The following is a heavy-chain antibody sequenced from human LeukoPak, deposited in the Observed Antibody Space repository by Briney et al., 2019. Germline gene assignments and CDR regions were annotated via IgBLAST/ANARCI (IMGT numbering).Heavy chain of an antibody. D-gene: IGHD4-23*01. J-gene: IGHJ4*02. V-gene: IGHV4-30-2*01. CDR2: IYHSGST. CDR3: ARLDFGGNFDY. CDR1: GGSISSGGYS. Sequence: SQTLSLTCAVSGGSISSGGYSWSWIRQPPGKGLEWIGYIYHSGSTYYNPSLKSRVTISVDRSKNQFSLKLSSVTAADTAVYYRARLDFGGNFDYWGQGTLVTVSS.